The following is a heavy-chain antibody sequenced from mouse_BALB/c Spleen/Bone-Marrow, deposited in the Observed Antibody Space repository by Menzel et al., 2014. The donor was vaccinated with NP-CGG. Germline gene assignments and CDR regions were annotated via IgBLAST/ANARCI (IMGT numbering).Heavy chain of an antibody. J-gene: IGHJ2*01. Sequence: VQLKESGPGLVKPSQTVSLTCTVTGISITTRNYRWSWIRQFPGNKLEWIGYIYYSGTITYNPSLTSRTTITRDTSKNQFFLEMNSLTAEDTATYYCARYGNYFDYWGQGTTLTVSS. CDR3: ARYGNYFDY. CDR1: GISITTRNYR. V-gene: IGHV3-5*02. CDR2: IYYSGTI. D-gene: IGHD2-1*01.